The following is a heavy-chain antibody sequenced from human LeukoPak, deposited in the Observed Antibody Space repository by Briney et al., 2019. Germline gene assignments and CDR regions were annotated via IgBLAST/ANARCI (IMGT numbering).Heavy chain of an antibody. Sequence: PGGSLRLSCAASGFTFSNYWMSWVRQAPGKGLEWVANIKQDGSEKYYVDSVKGRFTISRDNAKNSLYLQMNSLRAEDTAVYYCARDSGWQQPSNFDYWGQGTLVTVSS. J-gene: IGHJ4*02. V-gene: IGHV3-7*04. CDR3: ARDSGWQQPSNFDY. CDR2: IKQDGSEK. CDR1: GFTFSNYW. D-gene: IGHD6-13*01.